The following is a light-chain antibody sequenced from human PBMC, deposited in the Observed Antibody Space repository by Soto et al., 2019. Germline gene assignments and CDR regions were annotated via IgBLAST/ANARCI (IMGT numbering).Light chain of an antibody. CDR3: ATWDDSLTGLQ. J-gene: IGLJ2*01. CDR1: SSNIGSNP. Sequence: QLVLTQSPSASGTPGQRVSISCSGSSSNIGSNPVNWYQHLPGTTPKLLIYSNDQRPSGVPDRFSGSKSGTSASLAISGLQSEDEADYYCATWDDSLTGLQFGGGTKLTVL. V-gene: IGLV1-44*01. CDR2: SND.